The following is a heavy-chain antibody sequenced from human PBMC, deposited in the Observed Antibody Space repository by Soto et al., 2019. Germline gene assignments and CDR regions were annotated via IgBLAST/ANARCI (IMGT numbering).Heavy chain of an antibody. CDR1: GFTFSSYA. CDR2: ISGSGGST. Sequence: PGGSLRLSCAASGFTFSSYAMSWVRQAPGKGLEWVSAISGSGGSTYYADSVKGRFTISRDNSKNTLYLQMNSLRAEDTAVYCCAKDRERYQLWSGFDPWGQGTLVTVSS. CDR3: AKDRERYQLWSGFDP. D-gene: IGHD2-2*01. J-gene: IGHJ5*02. V-gene: IGHV3-23*01.